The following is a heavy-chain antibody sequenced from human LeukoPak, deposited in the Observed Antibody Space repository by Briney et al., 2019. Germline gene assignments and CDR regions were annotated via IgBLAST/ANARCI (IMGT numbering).Heavy chain of an antibody. D-gene: IGHD2-15*01. Sequence: QSGGSLRLSCAASGFTVSSNYMSWVRQAPGKGLEWVSIIYSGGSTFYADSVKGRFTISRDNSKNTLYLQMNSLRAEDTAVYYCAKDGIICSGGSCYAGDYFYYYMDVWGKGTTVTISS. CDR1: GFTVSSNY. CDR3: AKDGIICSGGSCYAGDYFYYYMDV. J-gene: IGHJ6*03. CDR2: IYSGGST. V-gene: IGHV3-53*01.